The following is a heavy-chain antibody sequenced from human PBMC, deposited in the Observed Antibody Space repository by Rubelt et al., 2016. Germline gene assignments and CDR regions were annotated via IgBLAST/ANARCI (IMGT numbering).Heavy chain of an antibody. CDR3: ARDHGGLDY. D-gene: IGHD2-15*01. CDR2: TYYRAKWYN. Sequence: QVQLQQSGPGLVKPSQTLSLTCAISGDSVSTNSVAWNWIRQSPSRGLEWLGRTYYRAKWYNEYAVSVKSRITIKPDTPSNQFSRKRNSVMPEGTAVDYWARDHGGLDYWGQGTLVTVSS. CDR1: GDSVSTNSVA. J-gene: IGHJ4*02. V-gene: IGHV6-1*01.